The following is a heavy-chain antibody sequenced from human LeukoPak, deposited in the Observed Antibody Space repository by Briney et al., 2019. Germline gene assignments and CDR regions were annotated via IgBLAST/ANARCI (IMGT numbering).Heavy chain of an antibody. Sequence: SETLSLACTVSVYSISSGYYWGWIRQPPGKGLEWIGSIHHSGITYYNPSLKSRVTISVDTSKNQFSLRVDSVTAADTAVYYCARDLYDDNRCFDFWGQGILVTVSS. CDR1: VYSISSGYY. J-gene: IGHJ4*02. CDR3: ARDLYDDNRCFDF. D-gene: IGHD1-14*01. V-gene: IGHV4-38-2*02. CDR2: IHHSGIT.